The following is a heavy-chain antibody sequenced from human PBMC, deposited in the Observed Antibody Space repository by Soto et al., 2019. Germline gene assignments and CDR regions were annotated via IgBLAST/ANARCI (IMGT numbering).Heavy chain of an antibody. CDR2: IIPILGIA. CDR3: ARGFVDAFSCGGDCYSKLRDYYYYMDV. V-gene: IGHV1-69*02. J-gene: IGHJ6*03. CDR1: GGTFSSYT. D-gene: IGHD2-21*01. Sequence: ASVKVSCKASGGTFSSYTISWVRQAPGQGLEWMGRIIPILGIANYAQKFQGRVTITADKSTSTAYMELSSLRSEDTAVYYCARGFVDAFSCGGDCYSKLRDYYYYMDVWGKGTTVTVSS.